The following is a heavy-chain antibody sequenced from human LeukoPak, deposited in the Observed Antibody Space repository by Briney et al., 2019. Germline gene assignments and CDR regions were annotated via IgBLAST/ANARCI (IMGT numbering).Heavy chain of an antibody. Sequence: GRSLRLSCAASGFTFSSYGMHWVRQAPGKGLEWVAVISYDGSNKYYADSVKGRFTISRDNSKNTLYLQMNSLRAEDTAVYYCVKDYDSSGYLHYYYGMDVWGQGTTVTVSS. CDR2: ISYDGSNK. D-gene: IGHD3-22*01. CDR1: GFTFSSYG. CDR3: VKDYDSSGYLHYYYGMDV. V-gene: IGHV3-30*18. J-gene: IGHJ6*02.